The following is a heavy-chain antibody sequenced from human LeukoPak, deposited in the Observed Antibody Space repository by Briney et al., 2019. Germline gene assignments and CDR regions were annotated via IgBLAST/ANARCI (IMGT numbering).Heavy chain of an antibody. Sequence: PGMSLRLSCAASAFNFRPYGLHWVRQAPGKSLEWVAFLWSDGSNTNYADSVKGRFTISRDSSKNSLYLQMNSLRAEDTAVYYCARDGPHYDLDVWGQGTTVTVSS. D-gene: IGHD3-3*01. J-gene: IGHJ6*02. V-gene: IGHV3-33*01. CDR1: AFNFRPYG. CDR3: ARDGPHYDLDV. CDR2: LWSDGSNT.